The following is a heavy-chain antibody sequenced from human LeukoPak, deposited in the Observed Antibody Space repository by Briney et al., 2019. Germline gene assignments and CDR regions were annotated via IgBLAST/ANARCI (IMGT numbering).Heavy chain of an antibody. J-gene: IGHJ4*02. D-gene: IGHD2-2*01. Sequence: PGGSLRLSCAASGFTFSSYNMNWVRQAPGKGLEWVSSISSSNSYIYYADSVKGRFTISRDNAKNSLFLQMNSLRAKDTAVYYCARGIMAAAMWETRGFDYWGQGTLVTVSS. CDR2: ISSSNSYI. V-gene: IGHV3-21*01. CDR1: GFTFSSYN. CDR3: ARGIMAAAMWETRGFDY.